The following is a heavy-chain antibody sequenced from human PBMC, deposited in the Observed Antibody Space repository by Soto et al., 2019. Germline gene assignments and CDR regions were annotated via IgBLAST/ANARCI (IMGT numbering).Heavy chain of an antibody. CDR3: AKDGPIDHYYYYGMDV. CDR2: ISGSGGST. V-gene: IGHV3-23*01. J-gene: IGHJ6*02. Sequence: GGSLKLACADSGFTFSSYAMSWVRQAPGKGLEWVSAISGSGGSTYYADSVKGRFTISRDNSKNTLYLQMNSLRAEDTAVYYCAKDGPIDHYYYYGMDVWGQGTTVTVSS. CDR1: GFTFSSYA.